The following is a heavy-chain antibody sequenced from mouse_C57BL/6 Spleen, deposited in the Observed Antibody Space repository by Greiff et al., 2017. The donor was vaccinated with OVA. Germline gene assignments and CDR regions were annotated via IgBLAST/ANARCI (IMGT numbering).Heavy chain of an antibody. D-gene: IGHD2-5*01. Sequence: QVQLQQPGAELVKPGASVTLSCKASGYTFTSYWMHWVKQRPGQGLGWIGMIHPDSGSTNYNEKFKSKATLTVDKSSSTAYMQLSSLTSEDSAVYYCASSGSNTRYAIDYWGQGTSVTVSS. CDR2: IHPDSGST. CDR1: GYTFTSYW. V-gene: IGHV1-64*01. CDR3: ASSGSNTRYAIDY. J-gene: IGHJ4*01.